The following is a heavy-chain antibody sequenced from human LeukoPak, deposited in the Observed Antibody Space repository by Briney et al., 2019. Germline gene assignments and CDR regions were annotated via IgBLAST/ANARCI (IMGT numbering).Heavy chain of an antibody. D-gene: IGHD1-26*01. CDR3: ARVVGATEGFDY. Sequence: PSETLSLTCTVSGGSISSGGYYWSWIRQHPGKGLEWIGYIYYSGSTYYNPSLKSRVTISVDTSKNQFSLKLSSVTAADTAVYYCARVVGATEGFDYWGQGTLVTVSS. J-gene: IGHJ4*02. CDR1: GGSISSGGYY. V-gene: IGHV4-31*03. CDR2: IYYSGST.